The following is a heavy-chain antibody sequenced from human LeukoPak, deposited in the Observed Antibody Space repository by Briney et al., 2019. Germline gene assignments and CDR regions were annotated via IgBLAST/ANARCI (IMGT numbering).Heavy chain of an antibody. CDR2: IIPIFGTA. J-gene: IGHJ5*02. V-gene: IGHV1-69*01. D-gene: IGHD5-18*01. CDR3: ARDTAMVTGWFDP. Sequence: SVKVSCKASGGTFSSYAISWVRQAPGQGLEWMGGIIPIFGTANYAQKFQGRVTITADESTSTAYMELSSLRSEDTAVYYCARDTAMVTGWFDPWGQGTLVTVSS. CDR1: GGTFSSYA.